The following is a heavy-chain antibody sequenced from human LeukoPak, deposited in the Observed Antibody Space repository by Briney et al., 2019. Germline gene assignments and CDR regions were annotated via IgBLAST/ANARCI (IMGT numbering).Heavy chain of an antibody. Sequence: APVEVSCKASGGTFSSYAISWVRQAPGQGLEWMGRIIPIFGIANYAQKFQGRVTITADKSTSTAYMELSSLRSEDTAVYYCARDRRGPEGHYYGMDVWGQGTTVTVSS. J-gene: IGHJ6*02. CDR3: ARDRRGPEGHYYGMDV. CDR1: GGTFSSYA. V-gene: IGHV1-69*04. CDR2: IIPIFGIA.